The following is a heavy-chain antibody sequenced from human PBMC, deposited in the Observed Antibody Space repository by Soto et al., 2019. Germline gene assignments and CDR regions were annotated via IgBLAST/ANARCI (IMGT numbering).Heavy chain of an antibody. Sequence: SSETLSLTCAVYGGSFSGYYWSWIRQPPGKGLEWIGEINHSGSTNYNPSLKSRVTISVDTSKNQFSLKLSSVTAADTAVYYCARGGYYDSSGYYPYNWFDPWGQGTLVTVSS. V-gene: IGHV4-34*01. D-gene: IGHD3-22*01. J-gene: IGHJ5*02. CDR3: ARGGYYDSSGYYPYNWFDP. CDR1: GGSFSGYY. CDR2: INHSGST.